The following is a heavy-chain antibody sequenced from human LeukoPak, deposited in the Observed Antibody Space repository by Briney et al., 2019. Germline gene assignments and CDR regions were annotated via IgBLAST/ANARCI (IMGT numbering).Heavy chain of an antibody. CDR1: GYRFTTNW. V-gene: IGHV5-51*01. CDR3: VRSDDIVGAPFDY. CDR2: IYPADCDA. Sequence: GESLKTSCKGSGYRFTTNWIGCVRQMPGKGLEWMGIIYPADCDARYSPAFLGQVTIVADKTISTAYLQWSSLKASDSAMYDYVRSDDIVGAPFDYWGQRTLVTVS. J-gene: IGHJ4*02. D-gene: IGHD1-26*01.